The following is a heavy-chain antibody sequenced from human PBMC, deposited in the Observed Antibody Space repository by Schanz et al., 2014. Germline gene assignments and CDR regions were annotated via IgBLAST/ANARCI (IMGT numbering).Heavy chain of an antibody. Sequence: DVHLLESGGGLVQPGGSLRLSCAASEFTFSTDAMSWVRQAPGKGLEWLSVISGSGGSTYYADSVKGRFTISRDNSKNTLFLQMNSRRAEDAAVYYCGRDRTTESDYSAGPPIDYWGQGTLLTVSS. CDR1: EFTFSTDA. V-gene: IGHV3-23*01. CDR3: GRDRTTESDYSAGPPIDY. D-gene: IGHD1-26*01. CDR2: ISGSGGST. J-gene: IGHJ4*02.